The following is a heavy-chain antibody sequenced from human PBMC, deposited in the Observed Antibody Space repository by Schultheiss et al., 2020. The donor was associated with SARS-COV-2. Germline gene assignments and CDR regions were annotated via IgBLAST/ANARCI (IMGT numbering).Heavy chain of an antibody. Sequence: GSLRLSCTVSCGSISSSSYYWGWIRQPPGKGLEWIGSIYYSGSTYYNPSLKSRVTISVDTSKNQFSLKLSSVTAADTAVYYCARVSGYSYGYPYYYYYGMDVWGQGTTVTVSS. CDR3: ARVSGYSYGYPYYYYYGMDV. J-gene: IGHJ6*02. CDR1: CGSISSSSYY. D-gene: IGHD5-18*01. V-gene: IGHV4-39*01. CDR2: IYYSGST.